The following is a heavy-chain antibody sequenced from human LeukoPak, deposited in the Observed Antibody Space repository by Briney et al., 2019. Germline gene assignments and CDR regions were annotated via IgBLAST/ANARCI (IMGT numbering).Heavy chain of an antibody. CDR3: ARDPRSKGGDWGDFDY. Sequence: GGSLRLSCAASGFTFSSYWMTWVRQAPGKGLEWVANIKEDGGEGYYVDSVKGRFTIFRDNAKNSLNLQMTSLRADDTAVYYCARDPRSKGGDWGDFDYWGRGTLVTVSS. D-gene: IGHD2-21*02. CDR1: GFTFSSYW. CDR2: IKEDGGEG. V-gene: IGHV3-7*01. J-gene: IGHJ4*02.